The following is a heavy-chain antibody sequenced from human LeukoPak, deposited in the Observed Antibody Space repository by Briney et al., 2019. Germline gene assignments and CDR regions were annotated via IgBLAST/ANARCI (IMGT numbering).Heavy chain of an antibody. CDR1: GGTFSSYA. Sequence: ASVKVSCKASGGTFSSYAISWVGQAPGQGLEWVGGIIPIFGTANYAQKFQGRVTITADESTSTAYMELSSLRSEDTAVYYCARVALPSTIFGVVPDYYYGMDVWGQGTTVTVSS. D-gene: IGHD3-3*01. V-gene: IGHV1-69*01. CDR3: ARVALPSTIFGVVPDYYYGMDV. J-gene: IGHJ6*02. CDR2: IIPIFGTA.